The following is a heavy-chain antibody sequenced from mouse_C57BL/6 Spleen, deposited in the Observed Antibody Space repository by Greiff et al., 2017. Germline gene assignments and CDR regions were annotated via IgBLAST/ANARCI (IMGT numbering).Heavy chain of an antibody. CDR1: GYTFTDYY. V-gene: IGHV1-19*01. Sequence: VQLQQSGPVLVKPGASVKMSCKASGYTFTDYYMNWVKQSHGKSLEWIGVINPYNGGTSYNQKFKGKATLTVDKSSSTAYMELNSLTSEDSAVYYCARGGNSNFYFDYWGQGTTLTVSS. CDR3: ARGGNSNFYFDY. CDR2: INPYNGGT. J-gene: IGHJ2*01. D-gene: IGHD2-5*01.